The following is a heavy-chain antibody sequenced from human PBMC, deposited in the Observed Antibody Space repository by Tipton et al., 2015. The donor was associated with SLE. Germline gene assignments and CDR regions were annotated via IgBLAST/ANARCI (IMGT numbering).Heavy chain of an antibody. Sequence: QLVQSGAEVKKPGASVKVSCKASGYTFTAYGITWVRQAPGQGLEWTGWISGYDGNTFYAQRFQDRVTMTTDPSTSTAYMELRSLRSDDTAIYYCARVRVDTAMGVFDFWGQGTLVTVSS. V-gene: IGHV1-18*01. CDR3: ARVRVDTAMGVFDF. CDR1: GYTFTAYG. D-gene: IGHD5-18*01. J-gene: IGHJ4*02. CDR2: ISGYDGNT.